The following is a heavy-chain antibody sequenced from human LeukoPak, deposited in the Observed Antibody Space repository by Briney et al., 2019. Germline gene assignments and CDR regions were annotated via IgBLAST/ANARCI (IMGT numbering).Heavy chain of an antibody. CDR1: GGTFSTFA. D-gene: IGHD4-17*01. V-gene: IGHV1-18*01. CDR3: ARDNGDYVDY. CDR2: ISAYNGNT. J-gene: IGHJ4*02. Sequence: ASVKVSCKASGGTFSTFAISWVRQAPGQGLEWMGWISAYNGNTNYAQKLQGRVTMTTDASTSTAYMELRSLRTDDTAVYYCARDNGDYVDYCGQATLVTVSS.